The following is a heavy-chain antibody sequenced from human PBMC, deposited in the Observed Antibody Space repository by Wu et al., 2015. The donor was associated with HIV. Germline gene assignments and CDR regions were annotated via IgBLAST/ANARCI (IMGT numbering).Heavy chain of an antibody. CDR2: MNPNSGNT. J-gene: IGHJ6*02. V-gene: IGHV1-8*01. Sequence: QVQLVQSGAEVKKPGASVKVSCKASGYTFTSYDINWVRQATGQGLEWMGWMNPNSGNTGYAQKFQGRVTMTRNTSISTAYMELSSLRSEDTAVYYCARGWIQLWGTPHYYGMDVWGQGTTVTVSS. CDR3: ARGWIQLWGTPHYYGMDV. CDR1: GYTFTSYD. D-gene: IGHD5-18*01.